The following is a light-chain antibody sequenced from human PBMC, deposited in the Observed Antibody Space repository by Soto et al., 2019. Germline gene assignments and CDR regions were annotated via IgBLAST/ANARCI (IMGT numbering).Light chain of an antibody. CDR2: QVT. CDR1: SSDVGGYDY. CDR3: TSFTSVATYV. Sequence: QSVLTQPASVSGSPGQSITISCTGTSSDVGGYDYVSWYQQHPGNAPKLIIYQVTNRPSDISTRFSGSKSGNTASLTISALQAEDEADYYCTSFTSVATYVFGTGTKLTVL. V-gene: IGLV2-14*01. J-gene: IGLJ1*01.